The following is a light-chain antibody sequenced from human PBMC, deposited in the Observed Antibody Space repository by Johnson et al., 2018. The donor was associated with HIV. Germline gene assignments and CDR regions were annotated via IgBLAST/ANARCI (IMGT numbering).Light chain of an antibody. Sequence: QSVLTQPPSVSAAPGQKVTISCSGSSSNIGNNYVSWYQQLPGTAPKLLIYDNNKRPSGIPDRFSGSKSGTAATLAITGLQTGDEADYYCGTWDSSLIIFVFGTGTKVTVL. J-gene: IGLJ1*01. CDR3: GTWDSSLIIFV. V-gene: IGLV1-51*01. CDR2: DNN. CDR1: SSNIGNNY.